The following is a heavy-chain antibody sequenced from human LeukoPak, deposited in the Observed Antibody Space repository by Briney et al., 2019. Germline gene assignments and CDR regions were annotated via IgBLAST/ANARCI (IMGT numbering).Heavy chain of an antibody. D-gene: IGHD6-19*01. CDR3: AKYHSSDDAFDI. Sequence: SETLSLTCTVSGGSISGYYWSWIRQPPGKGLEWIGYIYYSGSTNYNPSLKSRVTISVDTSKNQFSLKLSSVTAADTAVYYCAKYHSSDDAFDIWGQGTMVTVSS. CDR1: GGSISGYY. CDR2: IYYSGST. J-gene: IGHJ3*02. V-gene: IGHV4-59*08.